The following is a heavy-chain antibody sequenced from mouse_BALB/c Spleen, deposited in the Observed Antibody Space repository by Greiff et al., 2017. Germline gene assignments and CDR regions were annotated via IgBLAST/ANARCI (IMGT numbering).Heavy chain of an antibody. CDR2: IYPGNVNT. J-gene: IGHJ4*01. D-gene: IGHD1-1*01. CDR3: ARSATVPYAMDY. Sequence: QVQLQQPGAELVKPGASVRISCKASGYTFTSYYIHWVKQRPGQGLEWIGWIYPGNVNTKYNEKFKGKATLTADKSSSTAYMQLSSLTSEDSAVYFCARSATVPYAMDYWGQGTSVTVSS. V-gene: IGHV1S56*01. CDR1: GYTFTSYY.